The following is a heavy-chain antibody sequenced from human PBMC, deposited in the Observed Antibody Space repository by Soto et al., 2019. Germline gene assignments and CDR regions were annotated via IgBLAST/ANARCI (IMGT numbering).Heavy chain of an antibody. Sequence: EVQLLESGGGLVQPGGSLRLSCAASGFSFVNYAMNWVRQAPGKGLEWVSGLSGSGTSTYYADSVKGRFTISRDNSRDTLFLQMNSLTADDTAVYYCAKATTNGGWFNPFDSCGQGALVTVSS. D-gene: IGHD6-19*01. CDR1: GFSFVNYA. CDR3: AKATTNGGWFNPFDS. CDR2: LSGSGTST. J-gene: IGHJ4*02. V-gene: IGHV3-23*01.